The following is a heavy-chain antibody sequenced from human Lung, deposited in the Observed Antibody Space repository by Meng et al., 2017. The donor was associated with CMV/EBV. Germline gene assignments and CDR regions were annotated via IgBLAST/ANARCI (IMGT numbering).Heavy chain of an antibody. Sequence: ASXXVSXKASGYTFTLFDIHWVRQAPGQGLEWLGWINPNTDGTNYAQRFQGRVAMTCDTSITTAYMELSSLTSDDTAIYYCARDRSLSRLGRSDAFDFWGQGXRVTASS. J-gene: IGHJ3*01. CDR3: ARDRSLSRLGRSDAFDF. CDR2: INPNTDGT. D-gene: IGHD7-27*01. V-gene: IGHV1-2*02. CDR1: GYTFTLFD.